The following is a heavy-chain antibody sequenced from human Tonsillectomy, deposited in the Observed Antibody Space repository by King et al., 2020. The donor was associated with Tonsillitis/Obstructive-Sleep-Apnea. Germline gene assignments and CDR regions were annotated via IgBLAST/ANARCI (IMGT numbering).Heavy chain of an antibody. CDR2: IYPDDSDT. D-gene: IGHD1-26*01. CDR3: ARQVGATLLFDY. Sequence: VQLVESGAEAKKPGESLKISCKTSGYTFTSNWIGWVRQKPGEGLEWMGIIYPDDSDTRYRLSFQGQVTISADKSISTAYLQWSSLKASDTAMYYCARQVGATLLFDYWGQGTLVTVSS. CDR1: GYTFTSNW. V-gene: IGHV5-51*01. J-gene: IGHJ4*02.